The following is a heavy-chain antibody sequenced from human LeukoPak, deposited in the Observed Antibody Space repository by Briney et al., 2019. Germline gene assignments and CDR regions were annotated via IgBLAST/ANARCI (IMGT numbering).Heavy chain of an antibody. CDR3: ARDAAPGFSTRKGLDH. CDR1: GFTFSDYY. CDR2: ITSSGSPI. J-gene: IGHJ5*02. V-gene: IGHV3-11*01. D-gene: IGHD6-13*01. Sequence: GGSLRLSCAASGFTFSDYYMTWIRQAPGKGLEWLSYITSSGSPIYYADSVRGRFTISRDNAKSSLFLQMNSLRAEDTAVYYCARDAAPGFSTRKGLDHWGQGTLVTVSS.